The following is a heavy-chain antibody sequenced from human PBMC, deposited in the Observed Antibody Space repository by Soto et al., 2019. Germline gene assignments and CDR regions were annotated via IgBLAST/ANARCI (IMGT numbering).Heavy chain of an antibody. J-gene: IGHJ4*02. D-gene: IGHD3-10*01. CDR3: ANGRGGSGSLTPRVDF. CDR1: GFTFNNYA. CDR2: ISGGGDTT. V-gene: IGHV3-23*01. Sequence: EVQLLESGGGLVQPGGSLRLSCAASGFTFNNYAMTWVRQAPGKGLEWVSAISGGGDTTSYADSVKGRFTVSRDGSKNTLYLQMSSLRAAAPALYYCANGRGGSGSLTPRVDFWGQGTLVTVSS.